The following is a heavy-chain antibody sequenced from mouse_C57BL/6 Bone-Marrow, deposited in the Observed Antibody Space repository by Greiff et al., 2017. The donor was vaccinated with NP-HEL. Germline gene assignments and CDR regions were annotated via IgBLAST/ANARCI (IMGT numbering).Heavy chain of an antibody. V-gene: IGHV2-4*01. CDR1: GFSLTSYG. CDR3: AHKGDYYDYDYYAMDY. D-gene: IGHD2-4*01. CDR2: IWSGGST. Sequence: QVQLQQSGPGLVQPSQSLSITCTVSGFSLTSYGVHWVRQPPGKGLEWLGVIWSGGSTDSNAAFISRLSISKDNSKSQVFFKMNSLQADDTAIYYCAHKGDYYDYDYYAMDYWGQGTSVTVSS. J-gene: IGHJ4*01.